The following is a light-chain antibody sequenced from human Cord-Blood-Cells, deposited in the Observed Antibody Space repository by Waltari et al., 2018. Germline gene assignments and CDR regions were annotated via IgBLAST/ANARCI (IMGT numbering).Light chain of an antibody. V-gene: IGLV2-23*01. CDR3: CSYAGSRV. Sequence: QSALSQPASVSRSPGQSITISCTGTSSDVGSYNLVSWYQQHPGKAPKLMIYAGSKRPSGVSNRFSGSKSGNTASLTISGLQAEDEADYYCCSYAGSRVFGGGTKLTVL. J-gene: IGLJ3*02. CDR1: SSDVGSYNL. CDR2: AGS.